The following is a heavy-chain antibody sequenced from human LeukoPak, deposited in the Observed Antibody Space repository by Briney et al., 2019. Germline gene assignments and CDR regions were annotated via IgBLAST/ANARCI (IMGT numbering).Heavy chain of an antibody. Sequence: GGSLRLSCAASGFTFSSYGMHWVRQAPGKGLEWVEVIWYDGSNKYYADSVKGRFTISRDNSKNTLYLQMNSMRAEDTAVYYCARAGSRFFSGSDERSTYAFDIWGQGTMVTVSS. CDR1: GFTFSSYG. CDR2: IWYDGSNK. V-gene: IGHV3-33*01. D-gene: IGHD1-26*01. J-gene: IGHJ3*02. CDR3: ARAGSRFFSGSDERSTYAFDI.